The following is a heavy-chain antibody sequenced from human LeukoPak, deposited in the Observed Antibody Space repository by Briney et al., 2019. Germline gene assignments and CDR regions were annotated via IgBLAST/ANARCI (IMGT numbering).Heavy chain of an antibody. D-gene: IGHD3-3*01. J-gene: IGHJ5*02. CDR2: ISSSSSYI. CDR3: ARSQTEHYDFWSGSGALNWFDP. CDR1: GFTFSSYS. Sequence: GGSLRLSCAASGFTFSSYSMNWVRQAPGKGLEWVSSISSSSSYIYYADSVKGRFTISRDNAKNSLYLQMNSLRAEDTAVYYCARSQTEHYDFWSGSGALNWFDPWGQGTPVTVSS. V-gene: IGHV3-21*01.